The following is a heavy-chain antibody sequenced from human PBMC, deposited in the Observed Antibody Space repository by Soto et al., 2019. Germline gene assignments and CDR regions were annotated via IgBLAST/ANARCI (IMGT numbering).Heavy chain of an antibody. CDR2: ISGSGGST. J-gene: IGHJ4*02. D-gene: IGHD3-9*01. V-gene: IGHV3-23*01. CDR3: AKSSYYDILTGYHPDY. Sequence: PGGSLRLSCAASGFTFSSYAMSWVRQAPGKGLEWVSAISGSGGSTYYADSVKGRFTISRDNSKNTLYLQMNSLRAEDTAVYYCAKSSYYDILTGYHPDYWGQGTLVTVSS. CDR1: GFTFSSYA.